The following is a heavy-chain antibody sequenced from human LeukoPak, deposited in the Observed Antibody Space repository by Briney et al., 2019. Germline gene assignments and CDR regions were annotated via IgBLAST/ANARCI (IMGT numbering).Heavy chain of an antibody. J-gene: IGHJ6*02. CDR2: INPSSGGT. Sequence: ASVKVSCKTSGYIFSGYYMHWVRQAPGQGLEWMGCINPSSGGTNYTQKFQGRVTMTRDTSISTAYMELSRLRSDDTAVYYCARDLYCSGGSCYYPPYYYYYYGMDVWGQGTTVTVSS. D-gene: IGHD2-15*01. CDR3: ARDLYCSGGSCYYPPYYYYYYGMDV. CDR1: GYIFSGYY. V-gene: IGHV1-2*02.